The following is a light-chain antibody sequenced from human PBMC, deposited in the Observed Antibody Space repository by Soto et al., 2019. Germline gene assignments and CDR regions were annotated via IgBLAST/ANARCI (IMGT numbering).Light chain of an antibody. V-gene: IGLV2-14*01. CDR3: SSYTSSSSYV. J-gene: IGLJ1*01. CDR2: DVS. Sequence: QSALTQPASVSGSPGQSITISCTGTSSDVGTYNSVSWYQQYPGKAPKLMIHDVSNRPSGVSNRFSGSKSGNTASLTISGLQAEDEAEYYCSSYTSSSSYVFGSGTKLTVL. CDR1: SSDVGTYNS.